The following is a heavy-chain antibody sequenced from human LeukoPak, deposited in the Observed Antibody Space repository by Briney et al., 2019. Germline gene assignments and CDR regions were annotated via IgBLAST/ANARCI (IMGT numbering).Heavy chain of an antibody. Sequence: GASVKVSCKASGYTFTGYYMHWVRQAPGQGLEWMGWINPNSGGTNYAQKFQGRVTMTRDTSISTAYMELSRLRSDDTAMYYCARHRGYNGYDHHGGLDYWGQGTLVTVSS. CDR1: GYTFTGYY. CDR2: INPNSGGT. V-gene: IGHV1-2*02. D-gene: IGHD5-12*01. J-gene: IGHJ4*02. CDR3: ARHRGYNGYDHHGGLDY.